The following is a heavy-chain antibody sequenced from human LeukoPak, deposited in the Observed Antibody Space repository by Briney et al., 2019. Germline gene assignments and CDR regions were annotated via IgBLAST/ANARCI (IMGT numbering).Heavy chain of an antibody. CDR1: GYTLTELS. Sequence: ASVKVSCKVSGYTLTELSMHWVRQAPGKGLEWMGGFDPEDGETIYAQKFQGRVTMTEDTSTDTAYMELSSLRSEDTAVHYCATIPHLGYYYDSSGSWGQGTLVTVSS. J-gene: IGHJ5*02. CDR2: FDPEDGET. CDR3: ATIPHLGYYYDSSGS. V-gene: IGHV1-24*01. D-gene: IGHD3-22*01.